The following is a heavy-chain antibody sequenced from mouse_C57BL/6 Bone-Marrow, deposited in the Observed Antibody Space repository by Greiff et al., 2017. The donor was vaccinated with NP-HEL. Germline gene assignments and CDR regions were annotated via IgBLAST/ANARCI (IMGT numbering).Heavy chain of an antibody. J-gene: IGHJ2*01. CDR3: ARIYHFDY. D-gene: IGHD2-3*01. Sequence: EVQVVESGGDLVKPGGSLKLSCAASGFTFSSYGMSWVRQTPDKRLEWVATISSGGSYTYYPDSVKGRFTISRDNAKNTLYLQMSSLKSEDTAMYYCARIYHFDYWGQGTTLTVSS. CDR1: GFTFSSYG. V-gene: IGHV5-6*01. CDR2: ISSGGSYT.